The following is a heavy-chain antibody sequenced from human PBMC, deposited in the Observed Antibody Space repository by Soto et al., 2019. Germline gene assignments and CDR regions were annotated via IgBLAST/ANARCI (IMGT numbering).Heavy chain of an antibody. J-gene: IGHJ6*02. V-gene: IGHV4-34*01. Sequence: QVQLQQWGAGLLKPSETLSLTCAVYGGSFSGYYWSWIRQPPGKGLEWIGEINHSGSTNYNPSLQRRVTISLDTSKNQFSRKLSSVTAEDTAVYYYARGELITIFGVVINYYYGMDVWGQGTTVTVSS. D-gene: IGHD3-3*01. CDR3: ARGELITIFGVVINYYYGMDV. CDR1: GGSFSGYY. CDR2: INHSGST.